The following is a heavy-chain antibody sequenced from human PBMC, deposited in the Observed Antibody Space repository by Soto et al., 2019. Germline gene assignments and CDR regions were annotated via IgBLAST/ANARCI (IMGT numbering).Heavy chain of an antibody. J-gene: IGHJ4*02. D-gene: IGHD2-15*01. CDR2: ISSDGSKK. CDR3: AMDLYGGSSRLDY. V-gene: IGHV3-30*03. CDR1: GFTFSNNG. Sequence: QVQLVESGGGVVQPGRSLRLSCVASGFTFSNNGIHWVRQAPGKGLEWVAVISSDGSKKDYADSLKGRSTISRDSSKNTLYLQVNSLRAEDTAVYYGAMDLYGGSSRLDYWGQGTLVTVSS.